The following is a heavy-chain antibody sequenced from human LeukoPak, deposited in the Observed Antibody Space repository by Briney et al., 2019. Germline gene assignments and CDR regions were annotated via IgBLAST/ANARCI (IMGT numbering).Heavy chain of an antibody. D-gene: IGHD3-16*01. CDR2: ISYDGSNK. V-gene: IGHV3-30*03. CDR3: ASRLKTPSDYGLSKYYFDS. Sequence: GGSLRLSCAASGFTFSSYGMHWVRQAPGKGLEWVAVISYDGSNKYYADSVKGRFTISRDNSKNTLYLQMNTLRADDTAVYFCASRLKTPSDYGLSKYYFDSWGQGTLVTVSS. CDR1: GFTFSSYG. J-gene: IGHJ4*02.